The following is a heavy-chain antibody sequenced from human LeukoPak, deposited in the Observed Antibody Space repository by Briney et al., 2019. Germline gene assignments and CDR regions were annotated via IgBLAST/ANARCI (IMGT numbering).Heavy chain of an antibody. CDR2: IYHGGST. Sequence: SETLSLTCTVSGYSISSGYFWGWIRQPPGKGLEWIGSIYHGGSTYYNPSLKSRVTLSVDTSKNHFSLKLSSVTAADTAVFYCARSTGWLDAFDIWGQGTMVTVSS. D-gene: IGHD6-19*01. J-gene: IGHJ3*02. V-gene: IGHV4-38-2*02. CDR1: GYSISSGYF. CDR3: ARSTGWLDAFDI.